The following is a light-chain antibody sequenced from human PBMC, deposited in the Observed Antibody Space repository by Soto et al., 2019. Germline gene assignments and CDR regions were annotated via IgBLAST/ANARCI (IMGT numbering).Light chain of an antibody. CDR2: AAS. CDR3: QQADSFPLT. Sequence: IQMTQSPSSLSASVGNRVTITCQASQGIARWLAWYQQKPGKAPKLLIYAASSLQSGVPSRFSGIGSGTDFTLTTNSLQPEDFATYYCQQADSFPLTFGGGTKVDIK. J-gene: IGKJ4*01. CDR1: QGIARW. V-gene: IGKV1-12*01.